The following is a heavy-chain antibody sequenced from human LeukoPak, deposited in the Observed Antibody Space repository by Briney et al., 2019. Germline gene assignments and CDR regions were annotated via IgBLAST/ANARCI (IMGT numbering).Heavy chain of an antibody. CDR1: GFTFSSYG. CDR2: IWYDGSNK. J-gene: IGHJ4*02. D-gene: IGHD1-7*01. CDR3: AKDSTGGELLDY. V-gene: IGHV3-33*06. Sequence: GGSLRLSCAASGFTFSSYGMHWVRQAPGKGLGWVAVIWYDGSNKYYADSVKGRFTISRDNSKNTLYLQMNSLRAEDTAVYYCAKDSTGGELLDYWGQGTLVTVSS.